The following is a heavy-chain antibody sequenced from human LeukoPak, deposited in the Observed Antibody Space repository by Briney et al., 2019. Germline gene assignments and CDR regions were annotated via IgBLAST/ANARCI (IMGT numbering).Heavy chain of an antibody. Sequence: PSQTLSLTCTVSGGSISSGRYYWSWIRQPPGKGLEWIGYIYHSGSTYYNPSLKSRVTISVDRSKNQFSLKLSSVTAADTAVYYCAREGDGYNKKSDYWGQGTLVTVSS. D-gene: IGHD5-24*01. V-gene: IGHV4-30-2*01. CDR3: AREGDGYNKKSDY. J-gene: IGHJ4*02. CDR2: IYHSGST. CDR1: GGSISSGRYY.